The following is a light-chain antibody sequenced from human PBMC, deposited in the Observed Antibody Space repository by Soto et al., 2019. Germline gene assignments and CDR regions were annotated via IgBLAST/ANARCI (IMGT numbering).Light chain of an antibody. J-gene: IGKJ1*01. CDR2: KAS. V-gene: IGKV1-5*03. Sequence: DIQMTQSPSTLSASVGDRVTITCRASQSISSWLAWYQQKPGKAPKLLIYKASSLESGVPSRFSGSGSGTEFTLTISSLQTDDFATYSCQQYNSYWTFGQGTKVEIK. CDR1: QSISSW. CDR3: QQYNSYWT.